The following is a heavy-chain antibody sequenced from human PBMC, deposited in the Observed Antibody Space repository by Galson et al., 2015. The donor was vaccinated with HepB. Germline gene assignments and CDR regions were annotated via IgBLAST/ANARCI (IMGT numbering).Heavy chain of an antibody. J-gene: IGHJ4*02. Sequence: QSGAEVKKPGESLKISCKASGYTFTNFGISWVRQAPGQGLEWMAWISAYNGNTDYARKLQGRVTMTTDTSTSTAYMELRSLTSDDTAVYYCATTRYSTSPPDNWGQGTLVTVSS. CDR2: ISAYNGNT. CDR3: ATTRYSTSPPDN. V-gene: IGHV1-18*01. CDR1: GYTFTNFG. D-gene: IGHD6-6*01.